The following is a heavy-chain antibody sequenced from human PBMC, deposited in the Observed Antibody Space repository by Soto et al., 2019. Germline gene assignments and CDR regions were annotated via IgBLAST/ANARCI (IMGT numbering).Heavy chain of an antibody. Sequence: SETLSLTCTVSGGSISSGDYYWSWIRQPPGKGLEWIGYIYYSGSTYYNPSLKSRVTVSVDTSKNQFSLKLSSVTAADTAVYYCARMTTVTTYYYYYYGMDVWGQGTTVTVSS. J-gene: IGHJ6*02. CDR3: ARMTTVTTYYYYYYGMDV. CDR1: GGSISSGDYY. CDR2: IYYSGST. V-gene: IGHV4-30-4*01. D-gene: IGHD4-17*01.